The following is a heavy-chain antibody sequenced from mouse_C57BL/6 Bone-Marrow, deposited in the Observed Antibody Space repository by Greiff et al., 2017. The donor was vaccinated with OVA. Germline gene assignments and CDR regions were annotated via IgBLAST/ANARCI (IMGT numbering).Heavy chain of an antibody. J-gene: IGHJ2*01. CDR2: INPNNGGT. Sequence: EVQLQQSGPELVKPGASVKMSCKASGYTFTDYNMHWVKQSPGKSLEWIGYINPNNGGTSYNQTFKGKATLTVNKSSSTAYMELRSLTSEDSAVYYCARKGFRWYYFDYWGQGTTLTVSS. D-gene: IGHD2-3*01. CDR3: ARKGFRWYYFDY. CDR1: GYTFTDYN. V-gene: IGHV1-22*01.